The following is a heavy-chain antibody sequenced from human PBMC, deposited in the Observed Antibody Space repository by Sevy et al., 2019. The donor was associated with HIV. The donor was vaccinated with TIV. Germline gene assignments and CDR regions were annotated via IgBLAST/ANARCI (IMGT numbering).Heavy chain of an antibody. J-gene: IGHJ3*02. V-gene: IGHV3-48*02. CDR3: ARAGYGASYDAFDI. D-gene: IGHD4-17*01. Sequence: GGSLRLSCAASGFTFSSYSMNWVRQAPGKGLEWVSYISSSSSTIYYADSVKGRFTISRDNAKNSLYLQMNSLRDEDTAVYYCARAGYGASYDAFDIWGQGKMVTVSS. CDR2: ISSSSSTI. CDR1: GFTFSSYS.